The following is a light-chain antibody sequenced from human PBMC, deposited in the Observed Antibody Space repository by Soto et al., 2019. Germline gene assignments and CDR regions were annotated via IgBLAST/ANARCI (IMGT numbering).Light chain of an antibody. CDR2: KSS. Sequence: DIQMTQSPSTLSASEGDRVTISCRASQSVSIWLAWYQQKPGRAPKLLIYKSSILESGVPSRFSGRGFGTEFALTISSLQPDDFETYYCQPFNTYPWTLGQGSTVDI. CDR1: QSVSIW. CDR3: QPFNTYPWT. V-gene: IGKV1-5*03. J-gene: IGKJ1*01.